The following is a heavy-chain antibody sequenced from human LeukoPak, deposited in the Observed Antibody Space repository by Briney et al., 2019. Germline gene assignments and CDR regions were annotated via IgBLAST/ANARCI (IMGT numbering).Heavy chain of an antibody. CDR1: AYSFTRYH. J-gene: IGHJ6*02. CDR3: ARDPWVSSGNYHYGMDV. V-gene: IGHV1-46*01. Sequence: ASVKVSCMASAYSFTRYHIHWVRQAPGQGLEWMXIXXPSGGSTRYAQKFQGRVTMTRDTSTTTVYMELSSLRSEDTAVYYCARDPWVSSGNYHYGMDVWGQGTTVTVSS. CDR2: XXPSGGST. D-gene: IGHD6-19*01.